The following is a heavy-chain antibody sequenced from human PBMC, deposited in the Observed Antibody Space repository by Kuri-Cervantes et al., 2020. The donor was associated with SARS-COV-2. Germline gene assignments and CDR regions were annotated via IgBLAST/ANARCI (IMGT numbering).Heavy chain of an antibody. V-gene: IGHV4-34*01. CDR2: VNHRGST. CDR1: GESFSGYY. Sequence: SETLSLTCAFYGESFSGYYWNWIRQSPGKGLEWIGEVNHRGSTNYNPSLKSRVTISVDTSSKQFSLHLGSVTAADTAVYYCARDYSNYSAFDIWGQGTMVTVSS. D-gene: IGHD4-11*01. J-gene: IGHJ3*02. CDR3: ARDYSNYSAFDI.